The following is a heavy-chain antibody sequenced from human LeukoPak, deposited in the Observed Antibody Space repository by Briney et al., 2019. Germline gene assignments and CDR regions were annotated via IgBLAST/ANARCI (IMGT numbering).Heavy chain of an antibody. CDR3: ARDSGRSAFDV. V-gene: IGHV3-7*01. CDR2: IKEDGSFK. J-gene: IGHJ3*01. CDR1: GFIFSSYW. Sequence: GGSLRLSCVASGFIFSSYWMSWVRQAPGKGLEFVANIKEDGSFKNYVDSVKGRFTIPVDKAENSVYLQLSSLRAEDTPLYYCARDSGRSAFDVWGQGAMVTVSS.